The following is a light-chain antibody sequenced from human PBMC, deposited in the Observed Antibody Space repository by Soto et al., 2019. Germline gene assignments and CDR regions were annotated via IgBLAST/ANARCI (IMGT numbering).Light chain of an antibody. V-gene: IGLV4-69*01. J-gene: IGLJ2*01. CDR2: LHSDGSH. CDR3: QAWGTGIDVV. CDR1: SGHSNYP. Sequence: QPVLTQSPSASASLGASVKVTCTLSSGHSNYPIAWHQQPPEQGPRYLMKLHSDGSHTKGDGIPDRFSGSSSGAERYLTISSLQSEDEADYYCQAWGTGIDVVFGGGTKLTVL.